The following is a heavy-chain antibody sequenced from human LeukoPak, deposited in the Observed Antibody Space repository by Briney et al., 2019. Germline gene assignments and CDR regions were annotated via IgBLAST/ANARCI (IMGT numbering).Heavy chain of an antibody. CDR3: ARDSRGIKNAY. V-gene: IGHV1-2*02. J-gene: IGHJ4*02. CDR2: INPNSGGT. CDR1: GYTFTSYG. D-gene: IGHD1-1*01. Sequence: ASVKVSCKASGYTFTSYGISWVRQAPGQGLEWMGWINPNSGGTNYAQKFQGRVTMTRDTSISTAYMELSRLRSDDTAVYYCARDSRGIKNAYWGQGTLVTVSS.